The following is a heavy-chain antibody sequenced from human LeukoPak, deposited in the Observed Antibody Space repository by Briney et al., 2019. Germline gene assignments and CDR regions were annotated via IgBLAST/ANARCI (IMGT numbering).Heavy chain of an antibody. CDR2: INHSGST. CDR1: GGSFSGYY. D-gene: IGHD3-3*01. CDR3: ARGRVDFWSGYNYMDV. V-gene: IGHV4-34*01. J-gene: IGHJ6*03. Sequence: PSETLSLTCAVYGGSFSGYYWSWIRQPPGKGLEWIGEINHSGSTNYNPSLKSRVTISVDTSKNQFSLKLSSVTAADTAVYYCARGRVDFWSGYNYMDVWGKGTTVTVSS.